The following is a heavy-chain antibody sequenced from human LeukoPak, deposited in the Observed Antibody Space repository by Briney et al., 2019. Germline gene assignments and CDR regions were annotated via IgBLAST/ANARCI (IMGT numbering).Heavy chain of an antibody. Sequence: SETLSLTCAVYGGSLSGYYWSWIRPPPEKGLEWVGEINHSGSTNYNPSLKSRVTISVDTSKNQFSLKLSSVTAADTAVYYCARGLTRRSWFDPWGQGTLVTVSS. CDR1: GGSLSGYY. V-gene: IGHV4-34*01. CDR2: INHSGST. CDR3: ARGLTRRSWFDP. J-gene: IGHJ5*02.